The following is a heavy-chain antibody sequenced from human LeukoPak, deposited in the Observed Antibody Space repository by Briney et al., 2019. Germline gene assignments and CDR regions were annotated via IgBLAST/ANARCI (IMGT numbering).Heavy chain of an antibody. CDR3: ARNGRVRRVVKDLFEY. CDR2: ISAYNGNT. CDR1: GYTFTSYG. D-gene: IGHD3-10*01. Sequence: GASVKVSCNASGYTFTSYGISWVRQAPGQGLEWMGWISAYNGNTNYAQKLQGRVTMTTDTSTGTAYLDLKNLRADDTAMYYCARNGRVRRVVKDLFEYWGQGTLVAVSS. J-gene: IGHJ4*02. V-gene: IGHV1-18*01.